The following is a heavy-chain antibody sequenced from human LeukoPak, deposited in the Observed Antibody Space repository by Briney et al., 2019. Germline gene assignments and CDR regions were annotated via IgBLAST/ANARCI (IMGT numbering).Heavy chain of an antibody. J-gene: IGHJ4*02. CDR3: AKGRDVAVTGSKVGSDY. D-gene: IGHD6-19*01. V-gene: IGHV3-23*01. Sequence: PGGSLRLSCAASGFTFCTYAMSWVRQAPGKGLEWVSAISSSDGTTYYTDSVKGRFTISTDISTSTLFLQMNSLRVEDTAVYYCAKGRDVAVTGSKVGSDYWGQGTLVTVSS. CDR2: ISSSDGTT. CDR1: GFTFCTYA.